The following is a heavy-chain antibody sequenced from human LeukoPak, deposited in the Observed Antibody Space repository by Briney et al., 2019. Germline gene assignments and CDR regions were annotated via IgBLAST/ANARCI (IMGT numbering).Heavy chain of an antibody. CDR3: ATRGSDFWSGFDH. D-gene: IGHD3-3*01. V-gene: IGHV1-24*01. Sequence: ASVKVSCKLSGSSHHDLPIQWVRQAGTKGLEWMAGFDPENAEIVYAQKFQGRVTMTEDTSTDTAYLELTSLTSDDTALYYCATRGSDFWSGFDHWGQGTQVTVSS. CDR1: GSSHHDLP. J-gene: IGHJ4*02. CDR2: FDPENAEI.